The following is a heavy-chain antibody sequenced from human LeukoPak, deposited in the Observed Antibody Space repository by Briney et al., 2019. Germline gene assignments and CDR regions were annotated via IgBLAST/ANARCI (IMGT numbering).Heavy chain of an antibody. Sequence: GGSLRLSCAGSGFTFSYYGMRWVRQAPGKGLEWVAVISYDGSKKYYADSVKGRFTISRDDAKNSLYLRMNSLRAEDTAMYFCVRDKGGWNPFDYWGQGTLVTVSS. CDR3: VRDKGGWNPFDY. V-gene: IGHV3-30*03. J-gene: IGHJ4*02. CDR2: ISYDGSKK. D-gene: IGHD6-19*01. CDR1: GFTFSYYG.